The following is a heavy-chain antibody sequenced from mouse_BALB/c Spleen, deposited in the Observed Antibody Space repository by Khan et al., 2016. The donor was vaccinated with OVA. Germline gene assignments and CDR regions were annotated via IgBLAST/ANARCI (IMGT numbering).Heavy chain of an antibody. V-gene: IGHV9-4*02. Sequence: QIQLVQSGPELKKPGETVRISCKASGYTFTTAGIQWVQKMPGKGLKWIGWINTHSGVPKYAEDFKGRFAFSLEISVNTAYLQITNLKNEDTDTYFCARGGADYYRNDGGAMEYWGQGTSVTVSS. CDR2: INTHSGVP. CDR1: GYTFTTAG. J-gene: IGHJ4*01. D-gene: IGHD2-14*01. CDR3: ARGGADYYRNDGGAMEY.